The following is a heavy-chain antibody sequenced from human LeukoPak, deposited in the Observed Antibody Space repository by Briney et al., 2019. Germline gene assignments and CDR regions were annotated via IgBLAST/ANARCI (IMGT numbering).Heavy chain of an antibody. CDR3: ARGPSSYYDSYMDV. CDR1: GGSFSGYY. V-gene: IGHV4-34*01. CDR2: FNHIGST. J-gene: IGHJ6*03. Sequence: SEPVSLICALYGGSFSGYYWSWIRQPPGKGLEWIGEFNHIGSTNYNPSLKSRVTIPVDTSKKQFSLKQSSVNTADTAVYYSARGPSSYYDSYMDVWGKGTTVTVSS.